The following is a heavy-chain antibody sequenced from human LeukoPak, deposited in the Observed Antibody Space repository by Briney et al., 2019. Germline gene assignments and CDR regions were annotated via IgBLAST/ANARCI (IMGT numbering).Heavy chain of an antibody. V-gene: IGHV3-48*04. D-gene: IGHD5-24*01. CDR1: GFTLSTYA. J-gene: IGHJ4*02. CDR3: ARGEQDMATMSIDY. CDR2: SSSGSSTI. Sequence: GGSLRLSCAASGFTLSTYAMNWVRQAPGKGLEWVSYSSSGSSTIYYADSVKGRFTISRDNAKNSLYLQMHSLRAEDTAVYYCARGEQDMATMSIDYWGQEALVTVSS.